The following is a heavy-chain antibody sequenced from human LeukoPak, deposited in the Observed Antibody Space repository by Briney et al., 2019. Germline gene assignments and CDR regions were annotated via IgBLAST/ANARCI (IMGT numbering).Heavy chain of an antibody. CDR2: IYYSGST. J-gene: IGHJ4*02. D-gene: IGHD6-6*01. V-gene: IGHV4-39*01. CDR3: AIGGDSSSSSIDY. CDR1: GGSISSSSYY. Sequence: PSETLSLTCTVSGGSISSSSYYWGWIRQPPGKGLGWIGRIYYSGSTYYNPSLKSRVTISVDTSKNQFSLKLSSVPAADTAVYYCAIGGDSSSSSIDYWGQGTLVTVSS.